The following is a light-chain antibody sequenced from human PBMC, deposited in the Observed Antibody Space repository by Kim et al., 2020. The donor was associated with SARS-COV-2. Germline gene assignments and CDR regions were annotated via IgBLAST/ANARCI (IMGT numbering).Light chain of an antibody. CDR3: SSYTSTSTLV. V-gene: IGLV2-14*03. CDR2: DVT. CDR1: SGDVGGYGY. Sequence: QSALTQPASVSGSPGQSITISCTGTSGDVGGYGYISWYQQHPGKAPKLMIYDVTDRPSGVSDRFSGSKSGNTASLTISGLQAEDEADYYCSSYTSTSTLVFGGGTKVTVL. J-gene: IGLJ3*02.